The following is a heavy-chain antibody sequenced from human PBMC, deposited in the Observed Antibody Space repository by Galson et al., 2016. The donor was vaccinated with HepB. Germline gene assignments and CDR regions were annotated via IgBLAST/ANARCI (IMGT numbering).Heavy chain of an antibody. CDR1: GFTFSIYS. V-gene: IGHV3-48*01. CDR2: ITSSSSVT. CDR3: ANDWYGYMAY. Sequence: SLRLSCADSGFTFSIYSMNWVRQAPGKGLEWISHITSSSSVTYYADSVKGRFTISRDNAKKSLYLQMNSLRGEDTAVYYCANDWYGYMAYWGQGTLVTVSS. D-gene: IGHD3-9*01. J-gene: IGHJ4*02.